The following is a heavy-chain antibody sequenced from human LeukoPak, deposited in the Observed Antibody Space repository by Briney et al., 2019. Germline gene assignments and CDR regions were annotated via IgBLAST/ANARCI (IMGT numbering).Heavy chain of an antibody. J-gene: IGHJ6*03. CDR3: ARDGLPTRTGMDV. D-gene: IGHD3/OR15-3a*01. V-gene: IGHV1-69*16. CDR1: GGALSDYT. Sequence: GASVKVSCKASGGALSDYTISWVRQAPGQGLEWMGAILPMLGTAKYAQSLQGRVTVTTDDSSSTVYMELSSLRFEDTASYFCARDGLPTRTGMDVWGKGTTVTVSS. CDR2: ILPMLGTA.